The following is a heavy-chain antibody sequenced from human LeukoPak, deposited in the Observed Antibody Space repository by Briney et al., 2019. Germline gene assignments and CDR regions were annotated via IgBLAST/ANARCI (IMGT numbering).Heavy chain of an antibody. J-gene: IGHJ5*02. Sequence: SETLSLTCTVSGYSISSGFYWGWIRQTPGKGLEWIGSIHYSGRTYDNPSLKSRVTISVDTSKNQFSLKLSSVTAADTAVYYCAKSNHGYYDSSGYYGWFDPWGQGTLVTVSS. CDR3: AKSNHGYYDSSGYYGWFDP. V-gene: IGHV4-38-2*02. CDR2: IHYSGRT. D-gene: IGHD3-22*01. CDR1: GYSISSGFY.